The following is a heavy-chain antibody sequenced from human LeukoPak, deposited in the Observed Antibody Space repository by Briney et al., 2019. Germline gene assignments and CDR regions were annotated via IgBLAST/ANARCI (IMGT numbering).Heavy chain of an antibody. CDR2: IDYSGST. D-gene: IGHD2-2*02. V-gene: IGHV4-30-4*08. CDR3: ASQYCSSTSCYIYDY. CDR1: GGFITSGYYS. J-gene: IGHJ4*02. Sequence: SEPLSLTCTVSGGFITSGYYSWSWIRQPPGKGLEWIGYIDYSGSTYYDTSLKSRLTMSVETSKYQFTLKLSSVTAADTAVEYCASQYCSSTSCYIYDYWGQGTLVTVSS.